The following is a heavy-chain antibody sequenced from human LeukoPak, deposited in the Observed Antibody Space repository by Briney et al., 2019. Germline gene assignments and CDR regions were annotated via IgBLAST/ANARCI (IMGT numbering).Heavy chain of an antibody. J-gene: IGHJ4*02. CDR3: ARGFSEYHDSSGYYGNFDY. CDR1: GYTFTSYY. D-gene: IGHD3-22*01. V-gene: IGHV1-46*03. CDR2: INPSSGST. Sequence: ASVKVSCKASGYTFTSYYMHWVRQAPGQGLEWMGIINPSSGSTRYAQKFQGRVTMTRDTSTSTAYMELSSLRSEDTAVYYCARGFSEYHDSSGYYGNFDYWGQGTLVTVSS.